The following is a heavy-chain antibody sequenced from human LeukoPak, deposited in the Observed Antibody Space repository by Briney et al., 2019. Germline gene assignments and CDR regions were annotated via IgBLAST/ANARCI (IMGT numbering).Heavy chain of an antibody. CDR3: AKERITMIVVVITSRYFDY. D-gene: IGHD3-22*01. Sequence: GGSLRLSCAASGFTFSSYAMSWVRQAPGKGLEWVSAISGSGGSTYYADSVKGRFTISRDNSKNTLYLQMNSLRAEDTAVYYCAKERITMIVVVITSRYFDYWGQGTLITVSS. J-gene: IGHJ4*02. CDR1: GFTFSSYA. V-gene: IGHV3-23*01. CDR2: ISGSGGST.